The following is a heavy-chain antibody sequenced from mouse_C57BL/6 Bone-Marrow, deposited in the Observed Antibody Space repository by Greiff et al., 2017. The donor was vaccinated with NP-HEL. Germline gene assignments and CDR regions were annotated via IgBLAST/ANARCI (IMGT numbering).Heavy chain of an antibody. CDR1: GYTFTSYW. Sequence: VQLQQSGAELAKPGASVKLSCKASGYTFTSYWMHWVKQRPGQGLEWIGYINPSSGYTKYNQKFKDKATLTADKSSSTAYMQLSSLTYEDSEVYYCANSYYGLYYARDYWGQGTSVTVSS. V-gene: IGHV1-7*01. J-gene: IGHJ4*01. D-gene: IGHD2-1*01. CDR2: INPSSGYT. CDR3: ANSYYGLYYARDY.